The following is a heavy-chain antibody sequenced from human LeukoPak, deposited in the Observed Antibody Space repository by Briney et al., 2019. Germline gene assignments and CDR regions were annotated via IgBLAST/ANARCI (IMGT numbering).Heavy chain of an antibody. J-gene: IGHJ6*02. CDR2: INPNSGGT. Sequence: ASVKVSCKASGYTFTGYYMHWVRQAPGQGLEWMGWINPNSGGTNYAQKFQGRVTMTRDTSISTAYMELSRLRSDDTAVYYCATDQYCSGCSCYSRKVNYYGMDVWGQGTTVTVSS. V-gene: IGHV1-2*02. D-gene: IGHD2-15*01. CDR1: GYTFTGYY. CDR3: ATDQYCSGCSCYSRKVNYYGMDV.